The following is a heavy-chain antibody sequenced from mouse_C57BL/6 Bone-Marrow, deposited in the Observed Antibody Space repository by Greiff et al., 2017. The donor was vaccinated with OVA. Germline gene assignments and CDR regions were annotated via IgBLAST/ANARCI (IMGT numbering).Heavy chain of an antibody. CDR2: ISYDGSN. CDR3: ARNYYGSSYDYAMDY. D-gene: IGHD1-1*01. Sequence: DVQLQESGPGLVKPSQSLSLTCSFTGYSITSGYYWNWIRQFPGNKLEWMGYISYDGSNNYNPSLKNRISITRDTSKNQFFLKLNSVTTEDTATYYCARNYYGSSYDYAMDYWGQGTSVTVSS. J-gene: IGHJ4*01. CDR1: GYSITSGYY. V-gene: IGHV3-6*01.